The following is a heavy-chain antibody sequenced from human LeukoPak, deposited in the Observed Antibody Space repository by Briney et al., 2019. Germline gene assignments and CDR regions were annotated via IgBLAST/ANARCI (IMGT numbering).Heavy chain of an antibody. CDR1: GGSIISSGNY. V-gene: IGHV4-39*01. Sequence: PSETLSLTCSVSGGSIISSGNYWAWIRQAPGKGLEWIGDIYYSGNTYYDPSLKGRVTISVDTSKNQFSLKLTSVTAADTAVYYCARKFRERYFDHWGQGILVTVSS. CDR3: ARKFRERYFDH. CDR2: IYYSGNT. J-gene: IGHJ4*02. D-gene: IGHD5-24*01.